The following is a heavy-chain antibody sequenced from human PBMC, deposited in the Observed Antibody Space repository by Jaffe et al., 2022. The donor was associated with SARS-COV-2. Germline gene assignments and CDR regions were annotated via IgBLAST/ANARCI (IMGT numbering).Heavy chain of an antibody. CDR1: GFTFSSYA. V-gene: IGHV3-30*04. CDR3: ARDPSAGYSSGWPTGLDI. CDR2: ISYDGSNK. J-gene: IGHJ3*02. Sequence: QVQLVESGGGVVQPGRSLRLSCAASGFTFSSYAMHWVRQAPGKGLEWVAVISYDGSNKYYADSVKGRFTISRDNSKNTLYLQMNSLRAEDTAVYYCARDPSAGYSSGWPTGLDIWGQGTMVTVSS. D-gene: IGHD6-19*01.